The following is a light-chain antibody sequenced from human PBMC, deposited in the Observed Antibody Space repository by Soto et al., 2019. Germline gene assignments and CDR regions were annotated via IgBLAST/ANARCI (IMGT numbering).Light chain of an antibody. Sequence: DIVMTQSPGTLSLSPGERATFSCRASQSVSSSYIAWYQQKRGQAPRRLIYGASIRATGIPDRFSGSGSGTDFTLTISRLEPEDFAVYYCQQYGSSLLTFGGGTKVDIK. CDR1: QSVSSSY. V-gene: IGKV3-20*01. J-gene: IGKJ4*01. CDR3: QQYGSSLLT. CDR2: GAS.